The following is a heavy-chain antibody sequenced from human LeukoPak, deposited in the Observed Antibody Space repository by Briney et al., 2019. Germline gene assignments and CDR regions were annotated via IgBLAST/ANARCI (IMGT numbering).Heavy chain of an antibody. J-gene: IGHJ4*02. V-gene: IGHV1-8*01. CDR3: AAVAVAGTGEGYYFDY. D-gene: IGHD6-19*01. Sequence: ASVKVSCKASGYTFTSYDINWVRQATGQGLEWMGWMNPNSGNTGYAQKFQGRVTMTRNTSISTAYMELSSLRSEDTAVYYCAAVAVAGTGEGYYFDYWGQGTLVTVSS. CDR2: MNPNSGNT. CDR1: GYTFTSYD.